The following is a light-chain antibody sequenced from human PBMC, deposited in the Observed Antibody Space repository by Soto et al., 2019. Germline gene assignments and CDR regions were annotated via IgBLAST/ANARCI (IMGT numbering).Light chain of an antibody. CDR1: QSVFYSSNNKNS. CDR2: WAS. V-gene: IGKV4-1*01. J-gene: IGKJ2*01. CDR3: QQYYDTPYT. Sequence: DIVMTQSPDSLAVSLGERATTSCKSSQSVFYSSNNKNSLAWFQQKPGQPPKLLIYWASTRESGVPDRFSGSGSGTDFTLTISSLQAEDVAVYYCQQYYDTPYTFGQGTKLGIK.